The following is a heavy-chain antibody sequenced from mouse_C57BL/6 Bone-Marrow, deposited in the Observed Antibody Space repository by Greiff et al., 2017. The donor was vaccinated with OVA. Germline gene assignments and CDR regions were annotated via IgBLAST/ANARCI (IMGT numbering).Heavy chain of an antibody. J-gene: IGHJ4*01. V-gene: IGHV1-7*01. D-gene: IGHD1-1*01. Sequence: QVQLQQSGAELAKPGASVKLSCKASGYTFTSYWMHWVKQRPGQGLEWIGYINPSSGYTKYNQKFKDKATLTADKSSRTAYMQLSSLTYEDSAVDYCARFHYYYYAMDYWGQGTAVTGAS. CDR3: ARFHYYYYAMDY. CDR2: INPSSGYT. CDR1: GYTFTSYW.